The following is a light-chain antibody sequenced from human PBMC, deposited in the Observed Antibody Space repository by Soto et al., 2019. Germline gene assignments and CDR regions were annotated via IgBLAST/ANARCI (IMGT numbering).Light chain of an antibody. CDR1: QSVNTN. V-gene: IGKV3-15*01. J-gene: IGKJ1*01. CDR3: QHYKNWPPPWT. CDR2: GAS. Sequence: EIGLTQSPATLSLSPGERATLYCRASQSVNTNLAWYQQKPGQAPRLLIYGASTRATGIPARFSGSGSGAEFTLIINSLQSEDFAVYYCQHYKNWPPPWTFGQGTKVDIK.